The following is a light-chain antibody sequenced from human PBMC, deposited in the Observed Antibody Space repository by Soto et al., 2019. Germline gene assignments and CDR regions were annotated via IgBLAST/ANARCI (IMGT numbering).Light chain of an antibody. CDR1: QSVFGTY. Sequence: VLTQSPATLSLSPGERATLSCRSSQSVFGTYLAWYQQKSGQAPRLLIYGASRRATGVPDRFSGSGSGTDFTLTISRLEPEDFAVYSCQQYGSSPLTLGGGTKVDI. J-gene: IGKJ4*01. CDR2: GAS. CDR3: QQYGSSPLT. V-gene: IGKV3-20*01.